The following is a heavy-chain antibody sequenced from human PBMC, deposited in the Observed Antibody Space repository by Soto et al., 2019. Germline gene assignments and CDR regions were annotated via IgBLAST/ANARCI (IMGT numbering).Heavy chain of an antibody. CDR2: VIPVFNTS. CDR1: GGAFGRYS. Sequence: QVQLEQSGPEVKRPGTSVKVSCKASGGAFGRYSVSWVRQAPGQGLEWIGGVIPVFNTSNYSLKFQGRVDIFADLYTSSVFMELRSLRSEDTALYYCARGDEMTAVTIFEYWGQGTLVTVAS. V-gene: IGHV1-69*01. J-gene: IGHJ4*02. D-gene: IGHD4-17*01. CDR3: ARGDEMTAVTIFEY.